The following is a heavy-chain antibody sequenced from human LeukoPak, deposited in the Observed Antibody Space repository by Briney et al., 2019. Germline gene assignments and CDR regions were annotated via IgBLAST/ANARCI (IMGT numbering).Heavy chain of an antibody. CDR3: AKEAETVTIFGAIDY. V-gene: IGHV3-30*18. CDR1: GFTFSRYG. Sequence: GGSLRLSCAASGFTFSRYGMHWVRQAPGKGLEWVALISYDGSNEYYADSVKGRFTVSRDNSRNTLYLQMNSLRPEDTAVYYCAKEAETVTIFGAIDYWGQGTLVTVSS. J-gene: IGHJ4*02. D-gene: IGHD3-3*01. CDR2: ISYDGSNE.